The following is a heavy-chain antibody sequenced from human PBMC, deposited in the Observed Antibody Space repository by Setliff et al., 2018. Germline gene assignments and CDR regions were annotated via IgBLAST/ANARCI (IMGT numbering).Heavy chain of an antibody. CDR3: ARDSYTSPDY. Sequence: GSLRLSCAASGFTFSSYWMYWVRQAPGKGLVWVSRINRDGSYTVYADSVEGRFTISRDNAKNTLYLQMNSLGAEDTAVYHCARDSYTSPDYWGQGTLVTVSS. CDR1: GFTFSSYW. D-gene: IGHD6-13*01. J-gene: IGHJ4*02. CDR2: INRDGSYT. V-gene: IGHV3-74*01.